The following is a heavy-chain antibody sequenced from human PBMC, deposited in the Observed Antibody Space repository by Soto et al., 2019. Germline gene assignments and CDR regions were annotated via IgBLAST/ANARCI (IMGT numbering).Heavy chain of an antibody. Sequence: ASVKVSCKVSGYTLTELSMHWVRQAPGKGLEWMGGFDPEDGETIYAQKFQGRVTMTEDTSADTAYMELSSLRSEDTAVYYCATIIRVNYYDSSGYSLGLYYWGQGTLVTVSS. CDR2: FDPEDGET. V-gene: IGHV1-24*01. CDR1: GYTLTELS. CDR3: ATIIRVNYYDSSGYSLGLYY. D-gene: IGHD3-22*01. J-gene: IGHJ4*02.